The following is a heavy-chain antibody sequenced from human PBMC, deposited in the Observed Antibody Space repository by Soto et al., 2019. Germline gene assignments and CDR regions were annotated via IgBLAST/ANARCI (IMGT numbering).Heavy chain of an antibody. D-gene: IGHD1-26*01. CDR2: INGRGNYI. J-gene: IGHJ4*02. Sequence: EVQLVESGGGLVAPGGCLRLSCVASGFSFSTYNMNWVRQAPGKGLEWVSSINGRGNYIYYADSVKGRFTISRDNAKNSLCLQMNSLRDADTAVYYCARADEIVEDTSALDYWGQGTLVTVSS. CDR1: GFSFSTYN. CDR3: ARADEIVEDTSALDY. V-gene: IGHV3-21*01.